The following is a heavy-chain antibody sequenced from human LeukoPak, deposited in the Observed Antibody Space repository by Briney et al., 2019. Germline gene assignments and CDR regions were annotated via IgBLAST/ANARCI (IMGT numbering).Heavy chain of an antibody. J-gene: IGHJ4*02. CDR1: VGSISTYY. D-gene: IGHD6-6*01. CDR3: AREGSMTARPFVSIDY. Sequence: PSETLSLTCTVSVGSISTYYWSWIRQPAGKGLEWIGRIHTSGNTDYNPSLKSRVTMSVDTSKNQFSLKLSSVTAADTAVYYCAREGSMTARPFVSIDYWGQGTLVTISS. CDR2: IHTSGNT. V-gene: IGHV4-4*07.